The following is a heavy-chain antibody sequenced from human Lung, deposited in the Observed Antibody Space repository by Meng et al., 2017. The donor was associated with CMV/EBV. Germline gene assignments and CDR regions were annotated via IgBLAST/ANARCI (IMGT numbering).Heavy chain of an antibody. CDR1: GGSVSSTNSY. V-gene: IGHV4-39*07. Sequence: SCTVSGGSVSSTNSYWGWLRQPPGKGLEWIGTIYYSGTTHYNPSLKSRVTISVDTSKNQFSLKLNSVTAADTAVYFCVRDGYYDFWSGQHKPSNWFDPXGQGXLVTVSS. CDR2: IYYSGTT. J-gene: IGHJ5*02. D-gene: IGHD3-3*01. CDR3: VRDGYYDFWSGQHKPSNWFDP.